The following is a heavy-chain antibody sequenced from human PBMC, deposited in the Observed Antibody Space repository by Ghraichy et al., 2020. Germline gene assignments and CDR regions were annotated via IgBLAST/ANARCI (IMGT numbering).Heavy chain of an antibody. CDR1: SYSISSNHY. V-gene: IGHV4-38-2*02. CDR3: ARHTVWFSGLV. J-gene: IGHJ4*02. D-gene: IGHD2-8*02. Sequence: SETLSLTCTVSSYSISSNHYWGWIRQAPGKGLEWIANIHHSGTTYYNPSLKSRVTISVDTSKNQFSLKLDSVTATDTAVYYCARHTVWFSGLVWGRGTLVTVSS. CDR2: IHHSGTT.